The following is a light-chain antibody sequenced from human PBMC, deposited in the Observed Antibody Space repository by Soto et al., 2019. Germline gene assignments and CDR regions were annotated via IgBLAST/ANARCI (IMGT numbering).Light chain of an antibody. CDR3: QQYGSSPRIT. Sequence: EIVLTQSPGTLSLSPGERATLSCRASQSVSNSYLAWYQQKPGQARRLLIYGASSRATGIPDRFSGSGSGTDFTLTISRLEPEDFAVYYCQQYGSSPRITFGQGTRLEIK. CDR1: QSVSNSY. V-gene: IGKV3-20*01. J-gene: IGKJ5*01. CDR2: GAS.